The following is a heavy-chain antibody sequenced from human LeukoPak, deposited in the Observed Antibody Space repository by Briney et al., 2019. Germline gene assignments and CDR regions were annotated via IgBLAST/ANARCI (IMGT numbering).Heavy chain of an antibody. J-gene: IGHJ4*02. V-gene: IGHV4-59*08. CDR3: ARHPSAMANFDC. CDR1: GGSISSYY. Sequence: SETLSLTCTVSGGSISSYYWSWIRQSSGRGLEWIGYIFYSGSTNYNPSLRSRVTMSVDTSKNQFSLNLRSVTAADTAVYYCARHPSAMANFDCRGQGTLVTVSS. CDR2: IFYSGST. D-gene: IGHD2-2*01.